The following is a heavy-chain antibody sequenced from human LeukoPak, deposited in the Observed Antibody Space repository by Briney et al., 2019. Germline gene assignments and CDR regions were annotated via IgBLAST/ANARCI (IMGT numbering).Heavy chain of an antibody. CDR1: GFSFSPYW. Sequence: GGSLRLSCVGSGFSFSPYWMHWVRHDPVKGLVWVARISSDGSDTKYADSVKGRFAISRDNSKNTLYLQMNSLRAEDTAVYYCARAGGSIAVAGHDAFDIWGQGTMVTVSS. CDR3: ARAGGSIAVAGHDAFDI. J-gene: IGHJ3*02. CDR2: ISSDGSDT. V-gene: IGHV3-74*03. D-gene: IGHD6-19*01.